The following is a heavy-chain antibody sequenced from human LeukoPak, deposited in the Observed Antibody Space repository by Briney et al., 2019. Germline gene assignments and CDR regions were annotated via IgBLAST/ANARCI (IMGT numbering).Heavy chain of an antibody. CDR2: ISLAGQT. J-gene: IGHJ4*02. CDR3: SRESGPFCPFGY. Sequence: SETLSLTCGVSGGSISGANWWSWVRQPPGQGLEWIGEISLAGQTNYNPSLNGRVTMSLDKSTNQLSLHLTSVTAADTATYFCSRESGPFCPFGYWGQGTLVIVSS. CDR1: GGSISGANW. V-gene: IGHV4/OR15-8*02. D-gene: IGHD1-26*01.